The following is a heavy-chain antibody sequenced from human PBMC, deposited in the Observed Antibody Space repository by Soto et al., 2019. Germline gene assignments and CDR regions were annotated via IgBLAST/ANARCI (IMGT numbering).Heavy chain of an antibody. Sequence: GGSLRLSCASSVFTFSSCSMNWVRQAPGKGLEWVSFISGSGDTKYYADSVKGRFTISRDNAKNSLYLQMSSLRDEDTAVYYCAKYCSSDVCFDYWGQGTLVTVSS. J-gene: IGHJ4*02. CDR1: VFTFSSCS. V-gene: IGHV3-48*02. CDR3: AKYCSSDVCFDY. D-gene: IGHD2-8*01. CDR2: ISGSGDTK.